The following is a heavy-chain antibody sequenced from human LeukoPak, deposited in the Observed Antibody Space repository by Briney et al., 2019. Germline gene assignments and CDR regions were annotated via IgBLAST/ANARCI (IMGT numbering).Heavy chain of an antibody. D-gene: IGHD3-9*01. V-gene: IGHV4-39*07. Sequence: SETLSLTCNVSGDSISSSNYYWGWIRQTPGKGLEWIGSIFYSGSTYYTPSLKSRVTISVDTSKNQFSLKLSSVTAADTAVYYCARDILTGSNWFDPWGQGTLVTVSS. CDR2: IFYSGST. CDR3: ARDILTGSNWFDP. J-gene: IGHJ5*02. CDR1: GDSISSSNYY.